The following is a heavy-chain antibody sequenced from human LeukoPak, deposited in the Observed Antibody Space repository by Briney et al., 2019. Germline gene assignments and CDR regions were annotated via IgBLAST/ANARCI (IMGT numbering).Heavy chain of an antibody. J-gene: IGHJ4*02. V-gene: IGHV3-53*01. D-gene: IGHD2/OR15-2a*01. CDR1: GFSVSSSY. Sequence: GGSLRLSCAVSGFSVSSSYMTWARQAPGKGLEWVSITYSDGSTYYAESVKGRFTVSRGYSKNTLYLQMNSLRVEDTALYYCARDLSYFDYWGQGTLVTVSS. CDR2: TYSDGST. CDR3: ARDLSYFDY.